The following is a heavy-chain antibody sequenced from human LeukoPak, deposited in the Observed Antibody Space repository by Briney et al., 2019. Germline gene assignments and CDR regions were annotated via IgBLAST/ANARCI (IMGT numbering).Heavy chain of an antibody. V-gene: IGHV4-31*03. D-gene: IGHD2-2*01. CDR2: IYYSGST. CDR1: GGSISSGGYY. Sequence: SQTLSLTCTVSGGSISSGGYYWSWIRQHPGKGLEWIGYIYYSGSTYYNPSLKSRVTISVDTSKNQFSLRLSSVTAADTAVYYCARGLVVVPAAMPPANWGQGTLVTVSS. J-gene: IGHJ4*02. CDR3: ARGLVVVPAAMPPAN.